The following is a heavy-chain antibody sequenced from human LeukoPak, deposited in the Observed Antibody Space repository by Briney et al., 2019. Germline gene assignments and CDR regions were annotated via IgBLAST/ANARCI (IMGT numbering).Heavy chain of an antibody. CDR1: GGSFSGYY. V-gene: IGHV4-34*01. CDR2: IHHSGST. J-gene: IGHJ4*02. D-gene: IGHD3-16*02. CDR3: ARFMAIVSYFDY. Sequence: PSETLSLTCAVYGGSFSGYYWSWIRQPPGKGLEWIGEIHHSGSTNYNPSLTSRVTISVDTSKNQFSLKLSSVPAADTAVYYCARFMAIVSYFDYWGQGTLVTVSS.